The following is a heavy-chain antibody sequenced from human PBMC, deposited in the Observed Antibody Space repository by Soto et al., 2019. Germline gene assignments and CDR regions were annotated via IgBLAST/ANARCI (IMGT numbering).Heavy chain of an antibody. Sequence: PGGSLRLSCAGSGFTFRSYGMHWVRQAPGKGLEWVAVISYDGSDKYYAGSVKGRFTISRDNSKNTLYLQMNSLRAEDTAVYYCAKSYSSPPYYYYGMDVWGQGTTVTVSS. D-gene: IGHD6-13*01. CDR1: GFTFRSYG. V-gene: IGHV3-30*18. CDR2: ISYDGSDK. CDR3: AKSYSSPPYYYYGMDV. J-gene: IGHJ6*02.